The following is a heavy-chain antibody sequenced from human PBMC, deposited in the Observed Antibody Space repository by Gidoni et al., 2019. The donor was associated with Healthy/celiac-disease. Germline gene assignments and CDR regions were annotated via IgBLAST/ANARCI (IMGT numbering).Heavy chain of an antibody. CDR1: GFSLSTSGVG. D-gene: IGHD3-10*01. V-gene: IGHV2-5*01. J-gene: IGHJ4*02. Sequence: QITLKESGPTLVKPTQTLTPTCTFSGFSLSTSGVGVGWIRQPPGKALEWLALIYWNDDKRYSPSLKSRLTITKDTSKNQVVLTMTNMDPVDTATYYCAHTLLLWFGELSRGFDYWGQGTLVTVSS. CDR3: AHTLLLWFGELSRGFDY. CDR2: IYWNDDK.